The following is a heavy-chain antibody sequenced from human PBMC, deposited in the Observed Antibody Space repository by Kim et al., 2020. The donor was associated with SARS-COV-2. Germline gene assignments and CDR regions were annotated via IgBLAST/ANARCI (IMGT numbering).Heavy chain of an antibody. J-gene: IGHJ4*01. CDR3: ARDVGYSGSGVDFDY. CDR2: IKQDGSWT. Sequence: GGSLRLSCAASGFTFSSYWMSWVRQTPGKGLEWVADIKQDGSWTKYADSVKGRFTISRDNAKNSLFLQMNSLRPGDTAVYFCARDVGYSGSGVDFDYWG. D-gene: IGHD5-12*01. CDR1: GFTFSSYW. V-gene: IGHV3-7*03.